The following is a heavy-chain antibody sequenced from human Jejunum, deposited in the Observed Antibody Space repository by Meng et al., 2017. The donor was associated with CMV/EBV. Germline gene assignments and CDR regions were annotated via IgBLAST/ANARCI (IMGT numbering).Heavy chain of an antibody. V-gene: IGHV3-13*01. CDR2: IGRAGET. D-gene: IGHD3-10*01. Sequence: SGFNVRDYDIHWVRQFTGKGLEWVAAIGRAGETYYPGSVKGRFTISRENAKNSLYLQMDSLRAGDTAVYFCARRRDKSRSFSDAFDLWGQGTVVTVSS. J-gene: IGHJ3*01. CDR3: ARRRDKSRSFSDAFDL. CDR1: GFNVRDYD.